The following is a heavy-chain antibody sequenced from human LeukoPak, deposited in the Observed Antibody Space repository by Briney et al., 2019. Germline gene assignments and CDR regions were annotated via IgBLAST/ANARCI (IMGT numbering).Heavy chain of an antibody. Sequence: GGSLRLSCAASGFTFSTCATSWVRQAPGKGLEWVSGISGSGDIIYYSDSVKGRFTISRDNSKNTLFLQMNSLRAEDTALYYFTRSRANFCGGATCYSIWFDPWGPGTQVTVSS. D-gene: IGHD2-15*01. CDR2: ISGSGDII. J-gene: IGHJ5*02. CDR1: GFTFSTCA. V-gene: IGHV3-23*01. CDR3: TRSRANFCGGATCYSIWFDP.